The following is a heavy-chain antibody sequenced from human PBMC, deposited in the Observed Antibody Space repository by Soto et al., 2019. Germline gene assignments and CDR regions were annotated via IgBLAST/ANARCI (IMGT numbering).Heavy chain of an antibody. CDR3: AKDRRAAGITPYFDY. Sequence: GGSLRLSCAASGFTFDDYAMHWVRQAPGKGLEWVSGISWNSGSIGYADSVKGRFTISRDNAKNSLYLQMNSLRAEDTALYYCAKDRRAAGITPYFDYWGQGTLVTVSS. V-gene: IGHV3-9*01. J-gene: IGHJ4*02. CDR2: ISWNSGSI. CDR1: GFTFDDYA. D-gene: IGHD6-13*01.